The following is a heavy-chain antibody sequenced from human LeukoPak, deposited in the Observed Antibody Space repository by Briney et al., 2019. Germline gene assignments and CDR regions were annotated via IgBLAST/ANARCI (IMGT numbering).Heavy chain of an antibody. CDR2: ISSSGSTI. CDR1: GFTFSSYE. V-gene: IGHV3-48*03. Sequence: GGSLILSCAASGFTFSSYEMNWVRQAPGKGLEWVSYISSSGSTIYYADSVKGRFTISRDNAKNSLYLQMNSLRAEDTAVYYCAGRYCSGGSCPYGWGQGTLVTVSS. D-gene: IGHD2-15*01. J-gene: IGHJ4*02. CDR3: AGRYCSGGSCPYG.